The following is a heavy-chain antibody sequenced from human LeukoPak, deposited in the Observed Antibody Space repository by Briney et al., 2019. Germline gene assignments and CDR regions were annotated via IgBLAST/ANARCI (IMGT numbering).Heavy chain of an antibody. V-gene: IGHV3-72*01. J-gene: IGHJ6*03. CDR2: TRNRARSYST. CDR1: GFTVSDHY. CDR3: ARVSTGQAYYYYMDV. Sequence: GGSLRLSCAASGFTVSDHYMDWVRQAPGKGLEWVGRTRNRARSYSTEYAASVKGRFTISRDDSKNSLYLQMNSLKIEDAAVYYCARVSTGQAYYYYMDVWGKGTTVTVSS.